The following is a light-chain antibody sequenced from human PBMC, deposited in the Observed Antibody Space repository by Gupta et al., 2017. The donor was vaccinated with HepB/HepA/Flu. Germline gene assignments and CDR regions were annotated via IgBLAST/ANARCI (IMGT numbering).Light chain of an antibody. CDR1: KLGDKY. Sequence: SSDLTPPPPVSVYAGKTASITCSGDKLGDKYACGYQQKPGQYLVLVIYQDSKRTAGCPERFSGYNSGTTATLTISGTQAMDEDYYYCQAWDSSTVVFGGWTKLTVL. V-gene: IGLV3-1*01. CDR3: QAWDSSTVV. J-gene: IGLJ2*01. CDR2: QDS.